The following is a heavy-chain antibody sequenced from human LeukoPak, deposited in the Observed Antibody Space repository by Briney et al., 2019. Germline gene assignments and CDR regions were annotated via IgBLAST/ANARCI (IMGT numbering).Heavy chain of an antibody. V-gene: IGHV1-2*02. CDR1: GYSFTGYY. D-gene: IGHD1-26*01. CDR3: ARGPRVGPTNTFDI. J-gene: IGHJ3*02. CDR2: INPNSGGT. Sequence: ASVKVSCKASGYSFTGYYIHWVRQAPGQGLEWMGWINPNSGGTKYAQKFQGRVSMTRDTSISTAYMELSRLTSDDTAVYYCARGPRVGPTNTFDIWGQGTMVTVSS.